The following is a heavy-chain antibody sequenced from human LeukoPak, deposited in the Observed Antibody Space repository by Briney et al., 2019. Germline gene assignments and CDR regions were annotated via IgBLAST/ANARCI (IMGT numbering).Heavy chain of an antibody. CDR2: IWHDGSHK. V-gene: IGHV3-33*01. Sequence: GRSLRLSCAASGFAFNTYAMHWVRQAPGQGLEWVALIWHDGSHKFYSNSVRGQFTISRDNSKNTVSLQMNNLRPEDTAVYYCARVGDSYSSGWYVGDWGQGTLVTVSS. CDR1: GFAFNTYA. D-gene: IGHD6-19*01. CDR3: ARVGDSYSSGWYVGD. J-gene: IGHJ4*02.